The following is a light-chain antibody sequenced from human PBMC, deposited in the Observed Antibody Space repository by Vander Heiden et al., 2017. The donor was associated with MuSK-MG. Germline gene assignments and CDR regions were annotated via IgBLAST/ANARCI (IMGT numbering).Light chain of an antibody. J-gene: IGKJ1*01. V-gene: IGKV3-15*01. CDR1: QSVSSN. CDR3: QQNNNSPPWT. Sequence: EIVMTQSPATLSVSPGERATLSCRASQSVSSNLAWYQQKPGQAPRLLIYGASTRATGVPARFSGSGYGTEFTLTISSRQSEDFAVYYCQQNNNSPPWTFGQGTKVEI. CDR2: GAS.